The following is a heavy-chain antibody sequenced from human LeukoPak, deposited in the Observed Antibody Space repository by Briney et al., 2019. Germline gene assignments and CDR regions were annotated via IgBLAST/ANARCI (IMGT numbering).Heavy chain of an antibody. D-gene: IGHD1-1*01. V-gene: IGHV3-21*04. Sequence: GGSLRLSCAASGFTFSSYSMNWVRQAPGEGLEWVSSISSSSSYIYYADSVKGRFTISRDNSKNTVSLQMDSLRADDTAVYYCAKDRAGTPWADWGQGTLVTVSS. CDR1: GFTFSSYS. CDR3: AKDRAGTPWAD. J-gene: IGHJ4*02. CDR2: ISSSSSYI.